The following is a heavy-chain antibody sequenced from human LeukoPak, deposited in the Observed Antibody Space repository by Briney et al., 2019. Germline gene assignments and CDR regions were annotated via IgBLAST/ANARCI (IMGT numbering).Heavy chain of an antibody. CDR3: ARDRGRMGYMDV. CDR2: IYYSGST. Sequence: PSQTLSLTCTVSGGSISSGGYYWSWIRQHPGKGLEWIGYIYYSGSTYYNPSLKSRVTISVDTSKNQFSLKLSSVTAADTAVYYCARDRGRMGYMDVWGKGTTVTASS. V-gene: IGHV4-30-4*08. D-gene: IGHD2-15*01. CDR1: GGSISSGGYY. J-gene: IGHJ6*03.